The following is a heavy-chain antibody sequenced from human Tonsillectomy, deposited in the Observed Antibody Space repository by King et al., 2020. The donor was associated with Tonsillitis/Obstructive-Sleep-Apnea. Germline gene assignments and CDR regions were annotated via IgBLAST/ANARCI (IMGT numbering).Heavy chain of an antibody. J-gene: IGHJ4*02. CDR3: AHSPLNYDFWSGYYTVQTLDY. CDR1: GFSLSTNEVG. D-gene: IGHD3-3*01. CDR2: IYWDDDK. V-gene: IGHV2-5*02. Sequence: TLKESGPTLVKPTQTLTLTCTFSGFSLSTNEVGVGWIRQPPGKALEWLALIYWDDDKRYSPSLKSRLTITKDTSKNQVVLTMTNMDPVDTATYYCAHSPLNYDFWSGYYTVQTLDYWGQGTLVTVSS.